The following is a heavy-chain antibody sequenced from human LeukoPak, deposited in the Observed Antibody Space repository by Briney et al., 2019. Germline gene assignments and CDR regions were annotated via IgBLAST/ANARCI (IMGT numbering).Heavy chain of an antibody. J-gene: IGHJ1*01. CDR3: AREGTNAEYFQH. D-gene: IGHD2-8*01. CDR2: IYYSGST. CDR1: GGSISSYY. Sequence: SETLSLTCTVSGGSISSYYWSWIRQPPGKGLEWIGYIYYSGSTNYNPSLKSRVTISVDTSKNQFSLKLSSVTAADTAVYYCAREGTNAEYFQHWGQGTLVTVSS. V-gene: IGHV4-59*01.